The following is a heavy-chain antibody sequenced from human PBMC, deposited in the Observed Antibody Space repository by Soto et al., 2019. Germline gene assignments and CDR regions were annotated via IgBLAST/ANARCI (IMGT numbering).Heavy chain of an antibody. CDR3: ARGPEVSGYFDY. CDR2: IIPIFGTA. J-gene: IGHJ4*02. V-gene: IGHV1-69*13. Sequence: ASVKVSCKASGGTFSSYAISWVRQAPGQGLEWMGGIIPIFGTANYAQKFQGRVTITADESTSTDYMELSSLRSEDTAVYYCARGPEVSGYFDYWGQGALGTVSS. CDR1: GGTFSSYA. D-gene: IGHD2-8*01.